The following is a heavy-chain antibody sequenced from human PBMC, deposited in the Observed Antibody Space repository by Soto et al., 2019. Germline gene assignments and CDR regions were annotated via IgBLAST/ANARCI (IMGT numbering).Heavy chain of an antibody. CDR3: AKGTITMVRGELNWFDP. V-gene: IGHV3-23*01. J-gene: IGHJ5*02. CDR1: GFTFSSYA. Sequence: VGSLRLSCAASGFTFSSYAMSWVRQAPGKGLEWVSAISGSGGSTYYADSVKGRFTISRDNSKNTLYLQMNSLRAEDTAVYYCAKGTITMVRGELNWFDPWGQGTLVTVSS. D-gene: IGHD3-10*01. CDR2: ISGSGGST.